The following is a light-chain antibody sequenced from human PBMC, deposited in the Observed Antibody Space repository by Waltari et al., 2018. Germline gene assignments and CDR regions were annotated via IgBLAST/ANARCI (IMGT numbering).Light chain of an antibody. CDR1: SGSIASNY. J-gene: IGLJ2*01. CDR2: GVN. V-gene: IGLV6-57*02. Sequence: NFMLTQPHSVSESPGKTVTISCTGSSGSIASNYVQWYQQRPGSAPTTVIYGVNQRPSVVSERFSGSIDSSSNSASLTISGLKTEDEADYYSQSYDSSTLVFGGETKLTVL. CDR3: QSYDSSTLV.